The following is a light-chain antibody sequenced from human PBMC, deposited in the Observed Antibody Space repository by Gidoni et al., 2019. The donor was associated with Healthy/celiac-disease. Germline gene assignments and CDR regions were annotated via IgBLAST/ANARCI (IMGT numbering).Light chain of an antibody. Sequence: DIQMTQSPSSLSASVGDRVTITCQPSQDISNYLNWYQQKPGKAPKLLIYDASNLETGVPSRFSGSGSGTDFTFTISSLQPEDIATYYCQQYDNRPPTFGGGTKVEIK. CDR3: QQYDNRPPT. J-gene: IGKJ4*01. CDR1: QDISNY. CDR2: DAS. V-gene: IGKV1-33*01.